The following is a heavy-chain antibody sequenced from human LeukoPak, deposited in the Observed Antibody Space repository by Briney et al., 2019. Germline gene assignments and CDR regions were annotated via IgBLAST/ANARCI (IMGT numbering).Heavy chain of an antibody. J-gene: IGHJ4*02. D-gene: IGHD3-10*01. V-gene: IGHV3-21*01. Sequence: GGSLRLSCAASGFTFSSYSMNWVRQAPGKGLEWVSSISSSSSYIYYADSVKGRFTISRGNAKNSLYLQMNSLRAEDTAVYYCAREKVRGVTLPNFDYWGQGTLVTVSS. CDR1: GFTFSSYS. CDR3: AREKVRGVTLPNFDY. CDR2: ISSSSSYI.